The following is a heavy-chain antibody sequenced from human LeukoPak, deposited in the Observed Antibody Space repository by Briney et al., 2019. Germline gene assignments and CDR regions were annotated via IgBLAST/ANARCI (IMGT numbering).Heavy chain of an antibody. CDR3: ARGGVIDY. J-gene: IGHJ4*02. V-gene: IGHV4-34*01. Sequence: SETLSLTCAVYGGSFSGYYWSWIRQPPGKGLEWIGEINHSGSTNYNPSLKSRVTISVDTSKNQFSLKLSSVTAADTAVYYCARGGVIDYWGQGTLVTVSS. CDR1: GGSFSGYY. D-gene: IGHD3-10*01. CDR2: INHSGST.